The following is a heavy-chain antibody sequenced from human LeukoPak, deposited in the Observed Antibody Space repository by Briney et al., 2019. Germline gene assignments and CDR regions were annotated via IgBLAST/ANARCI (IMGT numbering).Heavy chain of an antibody. D-gene: IGHD3-10*01. CDR2: IIPILGIA. Sequence: RASVKVSCKASGGTFSSYAISWVRQAPGQGLEWMGRIIPILGIANYAQKFQGRVTITADKSTSTAYMELSSLRSEDTAVYYCARRSMVRDYYGMDVWGQGTTVTVSS. J-gene: IGHJ6*02. CDR3: ARRSMVRDYYGMDV. CDR1: GGTFSSYA. V-gene: IGHV1-69*04.